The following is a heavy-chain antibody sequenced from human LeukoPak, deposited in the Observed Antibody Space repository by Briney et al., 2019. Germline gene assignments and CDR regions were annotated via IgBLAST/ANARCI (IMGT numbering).Heavy chain of an antibody. J-gene: IGHJ3*02. CDR3: ARDPGYDAFDI. CDR1: GGTFSSYA. V-gene: IGHV1-69*05. D-gene: IGHD3-9*01. CDR2: IIPIFGTA. Sequence: SVKVSCKASGGTFSSYAISWVRQAPGQGLEWMGRIIPIFGTANYAQKFQGRVTITTDESTSTAYMELSSPRSEDTAVYYCARDPGYDAFDIWGQGTMVTVSS.